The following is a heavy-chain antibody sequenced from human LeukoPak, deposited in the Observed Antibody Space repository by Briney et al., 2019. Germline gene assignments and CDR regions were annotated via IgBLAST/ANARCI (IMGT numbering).Heavy chain of an antibody. CDR3: ARRGPVVVVAATPSLYYFDY. D-gene: IGHD2-15*01. V-gene: IGHV4-59*01. Sequence: SETLSLTCTVSGGSISRYYWSWIRQPPGKGLEWIGYISYSGSTNYNPSLKSRATISVDTSKNQLSLKLSSVTAADTAVYYCARRGPVVVVAATPSLYYFDYWGQGTLVTVSS. CDR1: GGSISRYY. J-gene: IGHJ4*02. CDR2: ISYSGST.